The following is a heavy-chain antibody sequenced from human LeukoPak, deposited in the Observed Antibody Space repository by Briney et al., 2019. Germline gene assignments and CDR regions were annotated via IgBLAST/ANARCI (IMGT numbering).Heavy chain of an antibody. CDR1: GGSFSGYQ. Sequence: SETLSLSCAVHGGSFSGYQWSWIRQPPGKGLEWIGQINHSGSTRYNSSLKSRVTILVGTSNNQFSLDLRSVTAADTAVYYCARGLAPTGDYYEGGYYYFDSWGQGILVTVSS. D-gene: IGHD3-10*01. CDR3: ARGLAPTGDYYEGGYYYFDS. CDR2: INHSGST. J-gene: IGHJ4*02. V-gene: IGHV4-34*01.